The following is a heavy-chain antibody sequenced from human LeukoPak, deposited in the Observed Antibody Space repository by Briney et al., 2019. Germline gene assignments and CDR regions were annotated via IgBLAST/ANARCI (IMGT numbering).Heavy chain of an antibody. V-gene: IGHV1-18*01. D-gene: IGHD3/OR15-3a*01. CDR2: ISPYNGNT. Sequence: GASVKVSCKASGYTFTSFGITWVRQAPGQGLEWMGWISPYNGNTKYAQSLQGRVTMTTDTSTSTAYMEVRSLRSDDTAVYYCARDPPGLGDAFDIWGQGTMVTVSS. CDR3: ARDPPGLGDAFDI. J-gene: IGHJ3*02. CDR1: GYTFTSFG.